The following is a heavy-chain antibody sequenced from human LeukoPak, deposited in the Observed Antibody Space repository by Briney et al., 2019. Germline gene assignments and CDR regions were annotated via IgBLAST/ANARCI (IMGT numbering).Heavy chain of an antibody. J-gene: IGHJ4*02. Sequence: PSETLSLTCAVSGGSISSGGNSWSWIRQPAGKGLEWIGRIYTSGSTNYNPSLKSRVTISVDTSKNQFSLKLSSVTAADTAVYYCARSPSPPTVTTPCYFDYWGQGTLVTVSS. V-gene: IGHV4-61*02. CDR2: IYTSGST. D-gene: IGHD4-17*01. CDR3: ARSPSPPTVTTPCYFDY. CDR1: GGSISSGGNS.